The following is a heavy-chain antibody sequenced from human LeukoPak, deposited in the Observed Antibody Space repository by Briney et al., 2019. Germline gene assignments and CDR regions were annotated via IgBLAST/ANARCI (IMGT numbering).Heavy chain of an antibody. Sequence: SETLSLTCTVSGGSISSYYWSWIRQPPGKGLEWIGYIYYSRSTNYNPSLKSRVTISVDTSKNQFSLKLSSVTAADTAVYYCARVFNYYDSSGYYDYFDYWGQGTLVTVSS. CDR3: ARVFNYYDSSGYYDYFDY. J-gene: IGHJ4*02. CDR2: IYYSRST. CDR1: GGSISSYY. D-gene: IGHD3-22*01. V-gene: IGHV4-59*01.